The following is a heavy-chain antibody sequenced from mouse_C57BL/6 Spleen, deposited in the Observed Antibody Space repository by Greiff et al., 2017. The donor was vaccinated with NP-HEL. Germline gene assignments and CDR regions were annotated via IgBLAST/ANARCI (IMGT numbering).Heavy chain of an antibody. J-gene: IGHJ1*03. CDR3: AAFNYGEYFDV. Sequence: VQLKESGGGLVKPGGSLKLSCAASGFTFSSYAMSWVRQTPEKRLEWVATISDGGSYTYYPDNVKGRFTISRDNAKNNLYLQMSHLKSEDTAMYYCAAFNYGEYFDVWGTGTTGTVSS. CDR1: GFTFSSYA. V-gene: IGHV5-4*01. D-gene: IGHD1-1*01. CDR2: ISDGGSYT.